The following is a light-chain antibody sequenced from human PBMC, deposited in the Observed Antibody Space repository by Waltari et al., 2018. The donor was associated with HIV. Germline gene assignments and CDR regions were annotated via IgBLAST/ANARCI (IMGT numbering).Light chain of an antibody. J-gene: IGLJ2*01. CDR1: NSNIGRYA. CDR2: SNT. V-gene: IGLV1-44*01. Sequence: QSVLTQPPSASGAPGQRVSISCSGGNSNIGRYAVSWYPQLPGTAPKLLIYSNTQRPSGVPDRFSGSKSGTSASLAIGGLQSEDEADYYCAAWDDSLSGSVVFGGGTKLTVL. CDR3: AAWDDSLSGSVV.